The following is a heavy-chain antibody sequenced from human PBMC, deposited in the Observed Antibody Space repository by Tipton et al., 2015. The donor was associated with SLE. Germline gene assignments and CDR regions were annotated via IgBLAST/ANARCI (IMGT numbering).Heavy chain of an antibody. V-gene: IGHV4-61*01. Sequence: TLSLTCTVSGGSASSGSYYWSWIRQPPGKGLEWIGDIHYTVSTNYNPSLNSRVTISVDTSKNQFSLKLSSVTAADTAVYYCARWGAQVGTDNWFGPWGQRTLVTVSS. J-gene: IGHJ5*02. CDR1: GGSASSGSYY. CDR2: IHYTVST. D-gene: IGHD4-23*01. CDR3: ARWGAQVGTDNWFGP.